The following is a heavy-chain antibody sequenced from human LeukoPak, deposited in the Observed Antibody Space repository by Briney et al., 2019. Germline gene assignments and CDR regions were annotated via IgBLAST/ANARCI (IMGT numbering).Heavy chain of an antibody. D-gene: IGHD3-9*01. CDR2: MYHSGST. Sequence: SETLSLTCSVSGYSISSGYYWTWIRQPPGKGLEWIGSMYHSGSTYNNPSLKSRVTMSVDTSKNQFSLKLSSVTAADTAVYYCAREDYDILTGYRIYAFDIWGQGTMVTVSS. V-gene: IGHV4-38-2*02. CDR1: GYSISSGYY. CDR3: AREDYDILTGYRIYAFDI. J-gene: IGHJ3*02.